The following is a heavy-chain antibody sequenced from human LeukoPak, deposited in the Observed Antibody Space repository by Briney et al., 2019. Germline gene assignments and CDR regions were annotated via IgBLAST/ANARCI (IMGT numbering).Heavy chain of an antibody. V-gene: IGHV3-48*03. CDR1: GFTFSSYE. CDR2: ISSSGSTI. CDR3: ARDHRGSGWKGATGQRFDY. Sequence: GGSLRLSCAASGFTFSSYEMNWVRQAPGKGLEWVSYISSSGSTIYYADSVKGRFTISRDNAKNSLYLRMNSLRAEDTAVYYCARDHRGSGWKGATGQRFDYWGQGTLVTVSS. J-gene: IGHJ4*02. D-gene: IGHD6-19*01.